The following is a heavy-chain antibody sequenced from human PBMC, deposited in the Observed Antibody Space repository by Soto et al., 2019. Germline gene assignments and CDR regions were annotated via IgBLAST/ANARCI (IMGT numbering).Heavy chain of an antibody. CDR1: GFTFSSYA. J-gene: IGHJ4*02. CDR3: ARPGIAAAGAFDY. Sequence: GGSLRLSCAASGFTFSSYAMSWVRQAPGKGLEWVSAISGSVSSTYYADSVEGQFTFSSDHSKNTLYLQMNSLRAEDTAVYYCARPGIAAAGAFDYWSQGTLVTVSS. V-gene: IGHV3-23*01. CDR2: ISGSVSST. D-gene: IGHD6-13*01.